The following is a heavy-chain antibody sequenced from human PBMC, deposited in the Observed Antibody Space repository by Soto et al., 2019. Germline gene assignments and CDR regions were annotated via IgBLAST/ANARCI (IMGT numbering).Heavy chain of an antibody. V-gene: IGHV3-9*01. CDR2: ISWNSGSI. Sequence: DVQLVESGGGLVQPGRSLRLSCAASGFTFDDYAMHWVRQAPGKGLEWVSGISWNSGSIGYADSVKGRFTISRDNAKNSLYLQMNSLRAEDTALYYCAKDTSQIQLWWGAFDIWGQGTMVTVSS. J-gene: IGHJ3*02. CDR3: AKDTSQIQLWWGAFDI. D-gene: IGHD5-18*01. CDR1: GFTFDDYA.